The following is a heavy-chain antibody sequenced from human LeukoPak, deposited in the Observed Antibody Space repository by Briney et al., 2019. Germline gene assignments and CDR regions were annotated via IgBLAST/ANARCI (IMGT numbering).Heavy chain of an antibody. D-gene: IGHD2-2*03. V-gene: IGHV5-51*01. J-gene: IGHJ6*02. CDR2: IYPGDPDT. CDR3: ARHLYGYCSSTSCTEQYYYYYGMDV. Sequence: GESLKISCKGSGYSFTSYWIGWVRQMPGKGLEWMGIIYPGDPDTRYSPSFQGQVTISADKSISTAYLQWSSLKASDTAMYYCARHLYGYCSSTSCTEQYYYYYGMDVWGQGTTVTVSS. CDR1: GYSFTSYW.